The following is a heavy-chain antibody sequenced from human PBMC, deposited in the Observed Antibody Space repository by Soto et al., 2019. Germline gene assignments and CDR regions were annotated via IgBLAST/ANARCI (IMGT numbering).Heavy chain of an antibody. CDR2: IYPGDSDT. CDR3: ARPRYYDSSGYYPDDAFDI. D-gene: IGHD3-22*01. CDR1: GYSFTSYW. V-gene: IGHV5-51*01. Sequence: GESLKISCKGSGYSFTSYWIGWVRQMPGKXLEWMGIIYPGDSDTRYSPSFQGQVTISADKSISTAYLQWSSLKASDTAMYYCARPRYYDSSGYYPDDAFDIWGQGTMVTVSS. J-gene: IGHJ3*02.